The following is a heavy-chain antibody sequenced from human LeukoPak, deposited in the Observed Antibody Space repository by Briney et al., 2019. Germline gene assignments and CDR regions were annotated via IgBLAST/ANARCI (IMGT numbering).Heavy chain of an antibody. D-gene: IGHD6-19*01. CDR1: GGSFRYYY. J-gene: IGHJ4*02. V-gene: IGHV4-34*01. Sequence: SETLSLTCAVNGGSFRYYYWSCIRQPPGKTLEWIGEINHSGSTNYNPSLKSRVTISVDTSKNQFSLKLSSVTAADTAVYYCARVIAVAGSDAFIYWGQGALVTVSS. CDR2: INHSGST. CDR3: ARVIAVAGSDAFIY.